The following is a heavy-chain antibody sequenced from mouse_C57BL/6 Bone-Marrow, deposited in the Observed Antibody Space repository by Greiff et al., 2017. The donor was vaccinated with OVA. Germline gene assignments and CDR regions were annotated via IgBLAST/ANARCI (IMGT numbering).Heavy chain of an antibody. CDR2: ISSGGSYT. Sequence: EVKVVESGGDLVKPGGSLKLSCAASGFTFSSYGMSWVRQTPDKRLEWVATISSGGSYTYYPDSVKGRFTISRDNAKNTLYLQMSSLKSEDTAMYYCARPSMITTGYFDYWGQGTTLTVSS. V-gene: IGHV5-6*01. D-gene: IGHD2-4*01. J-gene: IGHJ2*01. CDR1: GFTFSSYG. CDR3: ARPSMITTGYFDY.